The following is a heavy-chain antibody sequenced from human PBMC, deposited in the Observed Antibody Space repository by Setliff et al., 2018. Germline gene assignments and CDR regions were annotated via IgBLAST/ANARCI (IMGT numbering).Heavy chain of an antibody. Sequence: ASVKVSCKASGFSFTDYLMNWMRQAPEQGLEWMGRINLNTGNIFYAQEFQGRVTLTRDTSTSTAYMELTGLRYDDTAIYYCARGTDYHGSGSYWAKDVWGKGTTVTVSS. D-gene: IGHD3-10*01. CDR2: INLNTGNI. J-gene: IGHJ6*04. CDR3: ARGTDYHGSGSYWAKDV. V-gene: IGHV1-2*02. CDR1: GFSFTDYL.